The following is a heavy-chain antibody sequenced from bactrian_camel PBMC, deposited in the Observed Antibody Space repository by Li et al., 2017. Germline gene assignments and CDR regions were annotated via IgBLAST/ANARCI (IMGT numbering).Heavy chain of an antibody. CDR2: IDSDGDT. CDR3: AADLSPILFQCDYNY. CDR1: GYRYDTYC. V-gene: IGHV3S26*01. J-gene: IGHJ4*01. Sequence: QLVESGGGSVQAGGSLRLSCAAPGYRYDTYCMGWFRQAPGKAREGIAVIDSDGDTAYAESMKDRFTISVDNAKNTLYLEMSKLKPEDTAMYYCAADLSPILFQCDYNYWGQGTQVTVS.